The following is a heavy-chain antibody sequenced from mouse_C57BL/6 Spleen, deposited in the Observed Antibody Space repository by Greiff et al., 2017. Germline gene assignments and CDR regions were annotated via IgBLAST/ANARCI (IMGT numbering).Heavy chain of an antibody. Sequence: VQLQQPGAELVRPGSSVKLSCKASGYTFTSYCMHWVKQRPIQGLEWIGNIDPSDSETHYNQKFKDKATVTVDKSSTTAYMQLSSLTSEDSAGYYCERGEDYDGGFAYWGQGTLVTVSA. CDR1: GYTFTSYC. CDR3: ERGEDYDGGFAY. D-gene: IGHD2-4*01. V-gene: IGHV1-52*01. J-gene: IGHJ3*01. CDR2: IDPSDSET.